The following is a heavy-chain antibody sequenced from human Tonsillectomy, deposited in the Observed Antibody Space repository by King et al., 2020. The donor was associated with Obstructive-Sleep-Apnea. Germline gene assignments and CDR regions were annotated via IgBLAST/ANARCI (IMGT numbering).Heavy chain of an antibody. CDR2: ISFDGSNK. Sequence: VQLVESGGGVVQPGRSLRLSCAASGFTFSSYAMHWVRQAPGKGLEWVAAISFDGSNKYYADSVKGRFTISRDNSKNTLYLQMNSLIAEDTALYYCAASLEMATILGGFDYWGQGTLVTVSS. CDR1: GFTFSSYA. J-gene: IGHJ4*01. CDR3: AASLEMATILGGFDY. D-gene: IGHD5-24*01. V-gene: IGHV3-30*04.